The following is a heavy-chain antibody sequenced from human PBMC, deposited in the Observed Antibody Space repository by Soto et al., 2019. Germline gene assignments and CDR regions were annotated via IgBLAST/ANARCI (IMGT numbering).Heavy chain of an antibody. J-gene: IGHJ4*02. V-gene: IGHV3-33*08. D-gene: IGHD2-2*01. CDR3: ARDLPADIVVVPAAIPFDY. CDR2: IWYDGSNK. Sequence: GGSLRLSCAASGFTFSSYGMHWVRQAPGKGLEWVAIIWYDGSNKYYADSVKGRFTISRDNSKNTLYLQMNSLRAEDTAVYYCARDLPADIVVVPAAIPFDYWGQGTLVTGS. CDR1: GFTFSSYG.